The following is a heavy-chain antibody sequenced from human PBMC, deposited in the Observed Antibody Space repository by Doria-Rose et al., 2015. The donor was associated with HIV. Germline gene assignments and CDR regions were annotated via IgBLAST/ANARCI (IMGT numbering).Heavy chain of an antibody. Sequence: SGPVLVKPTETLTLTRTVSGVSLSSPGMGVSWIRQPPGKALEWLAHICSDDERSYKTSLKSRLTISRGTSKSQVVLTMTDMDPVDTATYYCARIKSSRWYHKYYFDFWGQGTLVIVSA. J-gene: IGHJ4*02. CDR2: ICSDDER. CDR1: GVSLSSPGMG. CDR3: ARIKSSRWYHKYYFDF. V-gene: IGHV2-26*01. D-gene: IGHD6-13*01.